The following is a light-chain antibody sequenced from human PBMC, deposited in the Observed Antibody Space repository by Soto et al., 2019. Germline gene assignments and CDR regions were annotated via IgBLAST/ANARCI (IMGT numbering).Light chain of an antibody. J-gene: IGKJ1*01. CDR1: QGIRHY. CDR2: EAS. CDR3: QQFDSAPQT. Sequence: DIQMTQSPSSLSASVGDRVTITCRASQGIRHYLAWYQQKPGKDPKLLIYEASNLQSGVPSRFRGGGSGTEFTLTISSLQPEDVATYYCQQFDSAPQTFGQGTKGEIK. V-gene: IGKV1-27*01.